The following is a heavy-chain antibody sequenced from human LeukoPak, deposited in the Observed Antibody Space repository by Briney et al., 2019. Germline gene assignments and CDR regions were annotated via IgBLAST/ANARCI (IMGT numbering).Heavy chain of an antibody. Sequence: GGSLRLSCAASGFTFSSYWMHWVRQTPGKGLIYISRINNDGSSANYADSVRGRFTISRDNAENTLYLQMNSLRAEDTAVYYCARPVADTSAPLDYWGQGTLVTVSS. CDR2: INNDGSSA. CDR3: ARPVADTSAPLDY. V-gene: IGHV3-74*01. D-gene: IGHD6-19*01. CDR1: GFTFSSYW. J-gene: IGHJ4*02.